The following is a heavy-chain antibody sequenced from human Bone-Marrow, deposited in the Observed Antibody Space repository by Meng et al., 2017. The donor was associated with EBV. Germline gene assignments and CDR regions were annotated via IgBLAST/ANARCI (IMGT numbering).Heavy chain of an antibody. J-gene: IGHJ4*02. CDR2: LIPMYGVL. Sequence: QSGGEGQEPGPTVRSPCRAMGGNFGSNGITGIRQPPGQGLEWMGGLIPMYGVLSPALNFKDRVTITADKSTNVVYMELRSLSYKDTAVYYCARGGRVILHNFDLWGQGTLVTVSS. V-gene: IGHV1-69*17. CDR1: GGNFGSNG. CDR3: ARGGRVILHNFDL. D-gene: IGHD3-16*01.